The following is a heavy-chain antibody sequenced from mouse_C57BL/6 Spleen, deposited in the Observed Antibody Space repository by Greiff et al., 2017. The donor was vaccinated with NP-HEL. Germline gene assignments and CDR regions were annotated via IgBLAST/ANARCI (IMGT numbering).Heavy chain of an antibody. CDR3: ARRSPHYYGSSNYYAMDY. CDR2: IHPNSGST. CDR1: GYTFTSYW. J-gene: IGHJ4*01. V-gene: IGHV1-64*01. D-gene: IGHD1-1*01. Sequence: VQLQQPGAELVKPGASVKLSCKASGYTFTSYWMHWVKQRPGQGLEWIGMIHPNSGSTNYNEKFKSKATLTVDKSSSTAYMQLSSLTSEDSAVYYCARRSPHYYGSSNYYAMDYWGQGTSVTVSS.